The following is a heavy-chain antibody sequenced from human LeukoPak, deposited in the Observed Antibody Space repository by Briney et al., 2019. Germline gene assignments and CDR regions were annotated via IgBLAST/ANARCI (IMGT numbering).Heavy chain of an antibody. CDR1: GGSISSYY. V-gene: IGHV4-59*01. CDR2: IYYSGST. CDR3: ARVQSDILTGYRDYFDY. Sequence: SETLSLTCTVSGGSISSYYWSWIRQPPGKGLEWIGYIYYSGSTNYNPSLKSRVTISVDTSKNQFSLKLSSVTAAGTAVYYCARVQSDILTGYRDYFDYWGQGTLVTVSS. D-gene: IGHD3-9*01. J-gene: IGHJ4*02.